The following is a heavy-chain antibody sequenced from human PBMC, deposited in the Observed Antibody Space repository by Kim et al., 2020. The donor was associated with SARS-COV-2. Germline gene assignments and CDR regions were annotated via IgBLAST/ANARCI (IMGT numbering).Heavy chain of an antibody. CDR1: GFTFSSYW. J-gene: IGHJ4*02. D-gene: IGHD3-16*01. Sequence: GGSLRLSCAASGFTFSSYWMHWVRQAPGKGLVWVSRINSDGSSTSYADSVKGRFTISRDNAKNTLYLQMNSLRAEDTAVYYCALTRSRDGYNYVWDDYWGQGTLVTVSS. CDR2: INSDGSST. CDR3: ALTRSRDGYNYVWDDY. V-gene: IGHV3-74*01.